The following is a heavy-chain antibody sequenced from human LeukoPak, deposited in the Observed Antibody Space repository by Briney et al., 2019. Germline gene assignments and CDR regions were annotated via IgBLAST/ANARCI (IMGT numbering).Heavy chain of an antibody. D-gene: IGHD3-3*01. CDR1: GGSINSYY. CDR3: ARGPFNDFWSGYYDF. CDR2: IYYSGGT. Sequence: SETLSLTCNVSGGSINSYYWSWIRQPPGEGLEWIGYIYYSGGTKYNPSLKSRVTISVDTSKNQFSLNLSSVTAADTAVYYCARGPFNDFWSGYYDFWGQGTLVTVSS. V-gene: IGHV4-59*01. J-gene: IGHJ4*02.